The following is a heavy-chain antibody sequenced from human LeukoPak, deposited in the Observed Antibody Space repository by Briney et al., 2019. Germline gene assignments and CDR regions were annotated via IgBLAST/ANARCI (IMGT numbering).Heavy chain of an antibody. CDR3: ARDRDYYGSGEGDY. J-gene: IGHJ4*02. CDR1: GYTFTGYY. D-gene: IGHD3-10*01. CDR2: INPNSGGT. V-gene: IGHV1-2*06. Sequence: ASVKVSCMASGYTFTGYYMHWVRQAPGQGLEWMGRINPNSGGTNYAQKFQGRVTMTRDTSISTAYMELSRLRSDDTAVYYCARDRDYYGSGEGDYWGQGTLVTVSS.